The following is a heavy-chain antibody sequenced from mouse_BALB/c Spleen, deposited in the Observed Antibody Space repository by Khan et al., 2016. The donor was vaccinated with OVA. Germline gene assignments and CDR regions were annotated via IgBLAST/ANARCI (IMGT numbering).Heavy chain of an antibody. CDR1: GFSLTSYG. J-gene: IGHJ3*01. CDR3: ARNYDYDEGLAY. Sequence: QVQLKESGPGLVQPSQSLSITCTVSGFSLTSYGVHWVRQSPGKGLEWLGVIWSGGSTDYNEAFISRLSISKDNSKSQVFFKMNSLQGNDTAIYYCARNYDYDEGLAYGGQGTLVTVSA. V-gene: IGHV2-2*02. D-gene: IGHD2-4*01. CDR2: IWSGGST.